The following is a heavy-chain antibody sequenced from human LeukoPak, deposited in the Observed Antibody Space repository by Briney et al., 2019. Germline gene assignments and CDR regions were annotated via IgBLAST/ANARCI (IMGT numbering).Heavy chain of an antibody. CDR2: IKGDGSEK. CDR3: ARDRGWRSGGYYLYYFDF. Sequence: GGSLRLSCAASGFTLSGYFISWVRQAPGEGLEWVASIKGDGSEKCYVDSVKGRFTISRDNAKNSLYLQMNSLRAEDTAVYFCARDRGWRSGGYYLYYFDFWGQGALVTVSS. V-gene: IGHV3-7*01. CDR1: GFTLSGYF. J-gene: IGHJ4*02. D-gene: IGHD3-22*01.